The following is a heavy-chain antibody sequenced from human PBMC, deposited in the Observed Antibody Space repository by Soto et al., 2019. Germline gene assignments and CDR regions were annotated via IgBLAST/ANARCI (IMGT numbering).Heavy chain of an antibody. V-gene: IGHV3-30*03. CDR2: ISYDGSDK. CDR3: VGGQYYVYY. Sequence: QVQLVESGGGVVQPGRSLRLSCAASGFPFTSYGIHWVREGPDKGLEWVAIISYDGSDKYYADSVKGRFTISRDNSKNTPYLQMNSLRPEDTALYYCVGGQYYVYYRGQGTLVSVSS. J-gene: IGHJ4*02. D-gene: IGHD3-10*01. CDR1: GFPFTSYG.